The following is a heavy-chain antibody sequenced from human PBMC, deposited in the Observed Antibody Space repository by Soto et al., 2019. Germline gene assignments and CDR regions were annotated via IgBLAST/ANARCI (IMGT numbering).Heavy chain of an antibody. CDR1: GGSISSYY. CDR3: ASLPPRCSGGSCLDY. V-gene: IGHV4-4*07. CDR2: IYTSGST. Sequence: PSETLSLTCTVSGGSISSYYWSWIRQPAGKGLEWIGRIYTSGSTNYNPPLKSRVTMSVDTSKNQFSLKLSSVTAADTAVYYCASLPPRCSGGSCLDYWGQGTLVTVSS. J-gene: IGHJ4*02. D-gene: IGHD2-15*01.